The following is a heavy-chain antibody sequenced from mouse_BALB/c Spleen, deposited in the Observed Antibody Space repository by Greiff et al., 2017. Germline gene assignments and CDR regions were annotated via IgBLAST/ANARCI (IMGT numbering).Heavy chain of an antibody. Sequence: EVQVVESGGGLVKPGGSLKLSCAASGFTFSSYTMSWVRQTPEKRLEWVATISSGGSYTYYPDSVKGRFTISRDNAKNTLYLQMSSLKSEDTAMYYCTRGDDYDPFAYWGQGTLVTVSA. D-gene: IGHD2-4*01. CDR1: GFTFSSYT. CDR3: TRGDDYDPFAY. V-gene: IGHV5-6-4*01. CDR2: ISSGGSYT. J-gene: IGHJ3*01.